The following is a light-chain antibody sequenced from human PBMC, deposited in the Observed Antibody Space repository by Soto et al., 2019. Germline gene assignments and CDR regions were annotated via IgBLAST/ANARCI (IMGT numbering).Light chain of an antibody. CDR2: DVS. V-gene: IGLV2-14*01. Sequence: QSALTQPASVSGSPGQSITISCTGTSSDVGGYNYVSWYQQHPGKAPKLRVYDVSNRPSGVSKRISGSKSVNTASLTISGRKAEAEADYYCSSYTSSSTPVVFGTGTKVTVL. CDR1: SSDVGGYNY. CDR3: SSYTSSSTPVV. J-gene: IGLJ1*01.